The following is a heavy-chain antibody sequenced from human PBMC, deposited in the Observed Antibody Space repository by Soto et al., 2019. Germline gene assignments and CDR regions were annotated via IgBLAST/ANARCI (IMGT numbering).Heavy chain of an antibody. CDR2: IGTAGDT. V-gene: IGHV3-13*01. D-gene: IGHD4-17*01. CDR1: GFTFSSYD. Sequence: GGSLRLSCAASGFTFSSYDMHWVRQATGKGLEWVSAIGTAGDTYYPGSVKGRFTISRENAKNSLYLQMNSLRAGDTAVYYCARDSGYGAAFYIWGQGTMVTVSS. J-gene: IGHJ3*02. CDR3: ARDSGYGAAFYI.